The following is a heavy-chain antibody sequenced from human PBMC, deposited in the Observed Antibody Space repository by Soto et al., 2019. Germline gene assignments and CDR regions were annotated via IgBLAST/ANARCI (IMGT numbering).Heavy chain of an antibody. CDR3: TTDRQPNYGPTAFDI. CDR1: GFTFSNAW. Sequence: PGGSLRLSCAASGFTFSNAWMSWVRQAPGKGLEWVGRIKSKTDGGTTDYAAPVKGRFTISRDDSKNTLYLQMNSLKTEDTYVYYCTTDRQPNYGPTAFDIWGQGTMVTVSS. D-gene: IGHD3-16*01. J-gene: IGHJ3*02. CDR2: IKSKTDGGTT. V-gene: IGHV3-15*01.